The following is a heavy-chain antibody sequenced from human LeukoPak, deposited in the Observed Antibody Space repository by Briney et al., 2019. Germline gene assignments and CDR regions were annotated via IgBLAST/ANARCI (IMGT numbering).Heavy chain of an antibody. CDR2: IYTNGST. V-gene: IGHV4-61*02. CDR3: ARANGGSYHVDAFDI. J-gene: IGHJ3*02. Sequence: SETLSLTCSVSSGSISSSSYYWSWIRQPAGKGLEWIGRIYTNGSTNYNPSLKSRVTISVDTSKNQLSLKLSSVTAADTAVYYCARANGGSYHVDAFDIWGQGTMVTVSS. D-gene: IGHD1-26*01. CDR1: SGSISSSSYY.